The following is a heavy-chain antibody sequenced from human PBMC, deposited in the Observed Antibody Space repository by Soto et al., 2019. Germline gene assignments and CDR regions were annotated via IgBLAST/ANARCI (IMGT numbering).Heavy chain of an antibody. Sequence: PSETLSLTCTVSGGSITSSSYYWGWIRQPPGKGLEWIGSIYYSGSTYYNPSLKSRVTISVDTSKNQFSLKLSSVTAEDTAVYYCAKRAHGLYFDYWGQGTLVTVSS. CDR2: IYYSGST. V-gene: IGHV4-39*07. CDR3: AKRAHGLYFDY. CDR1: GGSITSSSYY. J-gene: IGHJ4*02.